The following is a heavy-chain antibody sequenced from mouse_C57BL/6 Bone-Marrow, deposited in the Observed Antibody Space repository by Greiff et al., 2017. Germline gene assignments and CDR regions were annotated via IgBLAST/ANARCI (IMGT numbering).Heavy chain of an antibody. J-gene: IGHJ4*01. Sequence: EVQLVESGPELVKPGASVKISCKASGYSFTGYYMNWVKQSPEKSLEWIGEINPSTGGTTYNQKFKAKATLTVDKSSSTAYMQLKSLTSEDSAVYYCAREAYYYGSSYEAMDYWGQGTSVTVSS. CDR2: INPSTGGT. D-gene: IGHD1-1*01. CDR1: GYSFTGYY. CDR3: AREAYYYGSSYEAMDY. V-gene: IGHV1-42*01.